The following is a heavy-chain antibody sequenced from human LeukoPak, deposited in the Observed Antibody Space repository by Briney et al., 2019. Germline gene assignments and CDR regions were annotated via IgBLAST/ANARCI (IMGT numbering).Heavy chain of an antibody. D-gene: IGHD2-2*02. CDR2: IYPGDSDT. CDR3: ARLYCSSTSCYITTNWFDP. CDR1: GYSFTSYW. V-gene: IGHV5-51*01. J-gene: IGHJ5*02. Sequence: GESLKISCKGSGYSFTSYWIGWVRQMPGKGLEWMGIIYPGDSDTRYSPSFQGQVTISADKSISTAYLQWSSLKASDTAMYHCARLYCSSTSCYITTNWFDPWGQGTLVTVSS.